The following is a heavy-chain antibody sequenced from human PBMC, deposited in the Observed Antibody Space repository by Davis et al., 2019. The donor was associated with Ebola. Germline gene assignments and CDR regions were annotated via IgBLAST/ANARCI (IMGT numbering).Heavy chain of an antibody. CDR3: ARERVSYSSSWSDAFDI. D-gene: IGHD6-13*01. J-gene: IGHJ3*02. V-gene: IGHV4-38-2*02. CDR1: GGSISSYY. Sequence: PSETLSLTCTVSGGSISSYYWGWIRQPPGKGLEWIGSIYHSGSTYYNPSLKSRVTISVDTSKNQFSLKLSSVTAADTAVYYCARERVSYSSSWSDAFDIWGQGTMVTVSS. CDR2: IYHSGST.